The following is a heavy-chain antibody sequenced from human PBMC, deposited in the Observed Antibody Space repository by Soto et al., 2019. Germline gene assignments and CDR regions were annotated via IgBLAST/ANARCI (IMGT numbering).Heavy chain of an antibody. CDR3: AREVYCSSTSCYPLIHYYYYMDV. CDR2: IYYSGKT. CDR1: GDPINTGAYF. V-gene: IGHV4-31*03. J-gene: IGHJ6*03. Sequence: SETLSLTCTVSGDPINTGAYFWTWIRQTPGKGLEWIAYIYYSGKTYYNPSLKSRLSISLDTSKNQFSLRLSSVTAADTAVYYCAREVYCSSTSCYPLIHYYYYMDVWGKGTTVTVSS. D-gene: IGHD2-2*01.